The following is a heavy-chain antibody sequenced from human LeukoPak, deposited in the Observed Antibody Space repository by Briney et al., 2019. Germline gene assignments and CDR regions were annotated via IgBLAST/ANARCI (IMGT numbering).Heavy chain of an antibody. CDR1: GYPFTDYY. CDR3: ARIGYNHYFDY. V-gene: IGHV1-2*02. Sequence: ASVKVSCKASGYPFTDYYIHWVRQAPGQGLEWMGWVNPNTAATNYAQKLQGRVTMTKDTSISTAYMELTSLTSDDTAVYYCARIGYNHYFDYWGQGTLVTVSS. D-gene: IGHD1-14*01. CDR2: VNPNTAAT. J-gene: IGHJ4*02.